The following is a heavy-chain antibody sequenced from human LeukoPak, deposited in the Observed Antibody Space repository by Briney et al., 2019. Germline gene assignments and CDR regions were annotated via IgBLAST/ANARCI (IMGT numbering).Heavy chain of an antibody. J-gene: IGHJ4*02. D-gene: IGHD5-12*01. CDR1: GYSFTTYW. Sequence: GESLRISCETSGYSFTTYWIGWVRQMPGKGLEWMGIIYPGDSDTRYSPSFQGQVTISADKSISTAYLQWSSLKASDTAMYYCARGKTLEMATMILDYWGQGTLVTVSS. CDR2: IYPGDSDT. CDR3: ARGKTLEMATMILDY. V-gene: IGHV5-51*01.